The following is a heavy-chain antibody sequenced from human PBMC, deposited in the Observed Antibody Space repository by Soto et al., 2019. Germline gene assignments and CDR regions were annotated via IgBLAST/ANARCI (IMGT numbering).Heavy chain of an antibody. D-gene: IGHD3-3*01. CDR3: ARGIEWLVGGMDV. V-gene: IGHV3-21*01. CDR1: GFTFTSHT. CDR2: VSSSSTYI. J-gene: IGHJ6*02. Sequence: EVQLVESGGGLVKPGGSVRLSCAASGFTFTSHTINWVRQAPGKGLEWVSSVSSSSTYIYYADSVKGRFTISRDNAKNSVYLEMSSLSAEDTAVYYCARGIEWLVGGMDVWGQGTTVTVSS.